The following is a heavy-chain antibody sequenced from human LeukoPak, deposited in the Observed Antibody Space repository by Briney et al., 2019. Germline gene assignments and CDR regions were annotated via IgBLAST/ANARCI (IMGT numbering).Heavy chain of an antibody. CDR2: ISSSSGYI. CDR3: AKVKPLTYYDFWSGYSYDAFDI. J-gene: IGHJ3*02. CDR1: GFTFSSYA. Sequence: GGSLRLSCAASGFTFSSYAMSWVRQAPGKGLEWVSSISSSSGYIYYADSVKGRFTISRDNAKNSLYLQMNSLRAEDTAVYYCAKVKPLTYYDFWSGYSYDAFDIWGQGTMVTVSS. D-gene: IGHD3-3*01. V-gene: IGHV3-21*01.